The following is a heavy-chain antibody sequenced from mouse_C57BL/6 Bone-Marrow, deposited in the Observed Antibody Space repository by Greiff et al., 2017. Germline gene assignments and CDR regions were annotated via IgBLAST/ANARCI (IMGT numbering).Heavy chain of an antibody. D-gene: IGHD2-2*01. CDR3: ARGWFYAMDY. CDR1: GYTFTDYY. Sequence: EVKLQESGPVLVKPGASVKMSCKASGYTFTDYYMNWVKQSHGKSLEWIGVINPYNGGTSYNQKFKGKATLTVDKSSSTAYMELNSLTSEDSAVYYCARGWFYAMDYWGQGTSVTVSS. J-gene: IGHJ4*01. V-gene: IGHV1-19*01. CDR2: INPYNGGT.